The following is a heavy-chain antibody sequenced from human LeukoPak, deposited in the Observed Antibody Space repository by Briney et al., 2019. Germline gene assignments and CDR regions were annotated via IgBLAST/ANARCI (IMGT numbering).Heavy chain of an antibody. CDR2: IYYSGST. J-gene: IGHJ5*02. CDR1: GGSISSSSYY. D-gene: IGHD5-18*01. CDR3: ARRPKPHRSPYSYGLMLMTNWFDP. V-gene: IGHV4-39*01. Sequence: SETLSLTCTVSGGSISSSSYYWGWIRQPPGKGLEWIGSIYYSGSTYCNPSLKSRVTISVDTSKNQFSLKLSSVTAADTAVYYCARRPKPHRSPYSYGLMLMTNWFDPWGQGTLVTVSS.